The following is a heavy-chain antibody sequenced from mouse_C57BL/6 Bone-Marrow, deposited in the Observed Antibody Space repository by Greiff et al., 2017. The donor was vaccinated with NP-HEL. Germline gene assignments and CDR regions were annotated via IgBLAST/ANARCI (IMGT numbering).Heavy chain of an antibody. J-gene: IGHJ2*01. CDR3: ARSPDYYGSSSYFDY. D-gene: IGHD1-1*01. V-gene: IGHV1-42*01. CDR2: INPSTGGT. CDR1: GYSFTGYY. Sequence: VQLQQSGPELVKPGASVKISCKASGYSFTGYYMNWVKQSPEKSLEWIGEINPSTGGTTYNQKFKAKATLTVDKSSSTAYMQLKSLTSEDSAVYYCARSPDYYGSSSYFDYWGQGTTLTVSS.